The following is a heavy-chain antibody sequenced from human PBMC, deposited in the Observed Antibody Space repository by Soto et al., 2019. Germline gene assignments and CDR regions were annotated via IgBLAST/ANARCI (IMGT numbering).Heavy chain of an antibody. Sequence: GASVKVSCKASGGTFSSYAISWVRQAPGQGLEWMGGIIPIFGTANYAQKFQGRVTITADESTSTAYMELSSLRSEDTAVYYCARGDIVLVTSWFDPWGQGTLVTVSS. CDR3: ARGDIVLVTSWFDP. D-gene: IGHD2-2*01. CDR2: IIPIFGTA. J-gene: IGHJ5*02. V-gene: IGHV1-69*13. CDR1: GGTFSSYA.